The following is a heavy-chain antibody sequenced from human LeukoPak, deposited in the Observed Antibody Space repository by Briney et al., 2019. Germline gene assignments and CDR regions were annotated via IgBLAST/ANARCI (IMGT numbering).Heavy chain of an antibody. D-gene: IGHD5-18*01. Sequence: PGGSLRLSCAAPGFTFSSYSMNWVRQAPGKGLEWVSSISSSSSYIYYADSVKGRFTISRDNAKNSLYLQMNSLRAEDTAVYYCARVGDTAMAIDYWGQGTLVTVSS. J-gene: IGHJ4*02. CDR2: ISSSSSYI. V-gene: IGHV3-21*01. CDR1: GFTFSSYS. CDR3: ARVGDTAMAIDY.